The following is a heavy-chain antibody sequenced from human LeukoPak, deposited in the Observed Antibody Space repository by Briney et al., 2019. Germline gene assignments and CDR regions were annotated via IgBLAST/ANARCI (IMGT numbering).Heavy chain of an antibody. D-gene: IGHD3-22*01. CDR3: ARHYYDSINPLDY. CDR2: IYYSGST. J-gene: IGHJ4*02. Sequence: SETLSLTCTVSGGSISSYYWSWIRQLPGKGLEWIGYIYYSGSTNYNPSLKSRVTISVDTSKNQFSLKLSSVTAADTAVYYCARHYYDSINPLDYWGQGTLVTVSS. V-gene: IGHV4-59*08. CDR1: GGSISSYY.